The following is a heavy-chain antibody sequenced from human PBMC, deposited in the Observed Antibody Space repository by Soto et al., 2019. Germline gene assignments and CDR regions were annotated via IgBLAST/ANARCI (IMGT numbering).Heavy chain of an antibody. V-gene: IGHV3-23*01. CDR3: AKIQERCTSCSLPSFYYDMDV. D-gene: IGHD2-2*01. CDR2: ISGSGGST. Sequence: PGGSLRLSCAASGFTFSNYAMSWVRQAPGKGLAWVSGISGSGGSTYYTDSVKGRFTISRDNSKNTLYLQMNSLRAEDTAVYYCAKIQERCTSCSLPSFYYDMDVWGQGTTVTVSS. CDR1: GFTFSNYA. J-gene: IGHJ6*02.